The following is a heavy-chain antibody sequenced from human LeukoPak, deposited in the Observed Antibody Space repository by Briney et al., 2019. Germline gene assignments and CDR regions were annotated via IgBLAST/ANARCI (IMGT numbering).Heavy chain of an antibody. D-gene: IGHD3-3*01. CDR1: GFTFSSYG. CDR3: AKSMGFGVYYYGMDV. J-gene: IGHJ6*02. Sequence: PGRSLRLSCAAPGFTFSSYGMHWVRQAPGKGLEWVAVISYDGSNKYYADSVKGRFAISRDNSKNTLYLQMNSLRAEDTAVYYCAKSMGFGVYYYGMDVWGQGTTVTVSS. CDR2: ISYDGSNK. V-gene: IGHV3-30*18.